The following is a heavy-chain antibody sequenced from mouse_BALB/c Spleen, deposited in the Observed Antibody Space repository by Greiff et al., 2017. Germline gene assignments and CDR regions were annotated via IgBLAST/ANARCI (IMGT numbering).Heavy chain of an antibody. V-gene: IGHV1-87*01. Sequence: QVQLQQSGAELERPGASVKLSCKASGYTFTSYWMQWVKQRPGQGLEWIGAIYPGDGDTRYTQKFKGKATLTADKSSSTAYMQLSSLASEDSAVYYCARDYRYDSAMDYWGQGTSVTVSS. CDR2: IYPGDGDT. CDR3: ARDYRYDSAMDY. J-gene: IGHJ4*01. CDR1: GYTFTSYW. D-gene: IGHD2-14*01.